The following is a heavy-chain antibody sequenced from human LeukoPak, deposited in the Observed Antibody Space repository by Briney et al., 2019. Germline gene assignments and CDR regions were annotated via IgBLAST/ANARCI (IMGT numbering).Heavy chain of an antibody. CDR1: LGSISSYY. J-gene: IGHJ4*02. V-gene: IGHV4-59*01. CDR3: ARTLSFDGYSDY. CDR2: IYYSGST. Sequence: SSTLSLTCTVSLGSISSYYWSWIRQPPGKGLEWIGYIYYSGSTNYNPSLKSRVTISVDTSKNQFSLKLTSVTAADTAVYYCARTLSFDGYSDYWGQGTLVTVSS. D-gene: IGHD5-24*01.